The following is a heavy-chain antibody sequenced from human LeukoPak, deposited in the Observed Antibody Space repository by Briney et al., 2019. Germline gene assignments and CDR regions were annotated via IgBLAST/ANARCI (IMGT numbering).Heavy chain of an antibody. J-gene: IGHJ6*03. CDR3: AQLGGQEVYNYYVGV. CDR1: GVTFSSYA. V-gene: IGHV3-23*01. D-gene: IGHD3-16*01. CDR2: SIDSGDIT. Sequence: GGSLRLSCEASGVTFSSYAMSWVRQAPGKGLEWVSGSIDSGDITYYANSVKGRFTISRDNSKNTLYLLMNSLRAEDTAVYYCAQLGGQEVYNYYVGVWVKGTTVAVSS.